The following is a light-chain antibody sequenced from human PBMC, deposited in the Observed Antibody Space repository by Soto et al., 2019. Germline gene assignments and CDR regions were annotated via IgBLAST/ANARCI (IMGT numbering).Light chain of an antibody. CDR1: SSDVGSYNL. Sequence: SVRTRPASVSASPGQSITIPCTGSSSDVGSYNLVSWFQQHPGKVPKLLIYEGTKRPSGLSDRFSGSKSGTTASLTISGLQAEDEAHYYCYSYAGENLYVFGTGTKVTV. CDR2: EGT. CDR3: YSYAGENLYV. J-gene: IGLJ1*01. V-gene: IGLV2-23*01.